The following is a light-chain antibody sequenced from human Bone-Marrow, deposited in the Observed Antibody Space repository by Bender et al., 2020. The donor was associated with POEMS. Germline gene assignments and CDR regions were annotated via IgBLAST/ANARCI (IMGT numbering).Light chain of an antibody. Sequence: QSALTQPASVSGSHGQSVTITCTGTGSDVGGHNFVSWYQHHPGKAPKLMIYDVSNRPSGISNRFSGSKSGNTASLTISGLQTEDEADYYCSSYTSNTVVFGGGTKLTVL. J-gene: IGLJ2*01. CDR2: DVS. CDR3: SSYTSNTVV. V-gene: IGLV2-14*03. CDR1: GSDVGGHNF.